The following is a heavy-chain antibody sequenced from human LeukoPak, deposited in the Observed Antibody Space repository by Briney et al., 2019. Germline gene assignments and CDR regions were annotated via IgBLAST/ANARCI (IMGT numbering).Heavy chain of an antibody. CDR2: INPHSGGT. CDR1: GYGFTGYY. CDR3: ARDPAVAGSNDAFDI. Sequence: GASVKVSCKASGYGFTGYYIHWGRQAPGQGLEWMGWINPHSGGTNYAQKFQGRVTMTRDTSITTAYMDLSRLTSDDTAVYYCARDPAVAGSNDAFDIWGQGTMVTVSS. D-gene: IGHD6-19*01. V-gene: IGHV1-2*02. J-gene: IGHJ3*02.